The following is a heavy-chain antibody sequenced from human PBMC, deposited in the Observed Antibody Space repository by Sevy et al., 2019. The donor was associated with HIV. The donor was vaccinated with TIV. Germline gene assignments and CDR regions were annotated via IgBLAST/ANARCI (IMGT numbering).Heavy chain of an antibody. CDR3: ARERSSTYYDFWSAYSPGAFDI. Sequence: GGSLRLSCAASGFTVSSNYMSWVRQAPGKGLEWVSVIYSGGSTYYADSVKGRFTISRDNSKNTLYLQMNSLRAEDTAVYYCARERSSTYYDFWSAYSPGAFDIWGQGTMVTVSS. V-gene: IGHV3-53*01. CDR2: IYSGGST. J-gene: IGHJ3*02. D-gene: IGHD3-3*01. CDR1: GFTVSSNY.